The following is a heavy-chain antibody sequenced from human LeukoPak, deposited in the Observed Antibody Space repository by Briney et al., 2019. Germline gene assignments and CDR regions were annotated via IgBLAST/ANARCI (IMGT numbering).Heavy chain of an antibody. CDR3: ARRPNGFDI. Sequence: SETLSLTCTVSGYSISSGYYWGWIRQPPGKGLEWIGSIYHSGSTHYNPSLESRVTISVDTSKNQSSLKMNSVTAADTAVYYCARRPNGFDIWGQGTMVTVSS. CDR2: IYHSGST. CDR1: GYSISSGYY. J-gene: IGHJ3*02. V-gene: IGHV4-38-2*02.